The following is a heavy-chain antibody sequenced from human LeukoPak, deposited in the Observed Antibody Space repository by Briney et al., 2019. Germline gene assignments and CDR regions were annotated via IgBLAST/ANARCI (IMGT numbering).Heavy chain of an antibody. CDR3: ARTSHSGGNDAFDI. D-gene: IGHD2-15*01. V-gene: IGHV5-51*01. CDR1: GYTFISYW. CDR2: TYPADSDT. J-gene: IGHJ3*02. Sequence: GESLQISCKGTGYTFISYWIGWVGHLPGKGLEWMGITYPADSDTRYSPSFQGQVTISADKSISTAYLQWSSLKASDTAMYYCARTSHSGGNDAFDIWGQGTMVTVSS.